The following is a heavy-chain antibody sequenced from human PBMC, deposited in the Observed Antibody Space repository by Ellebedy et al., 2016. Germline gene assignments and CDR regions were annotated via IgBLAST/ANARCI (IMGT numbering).Heavy chain of an antibody. J-gene: IGHJ5*02. CDR1: GDSITSSSYY. CDR3: ARRLVRGENKAFDP. CDR2: IYYSGRT. V-gene: IGHV4-39*01. Sequence: SETLSLTCTVSGDSITSSSYYWGWIRQPPGRGLQWIATIYYSGRTFYNPTLKRRVAISVDTSNNQFSLRLSSVTAADTAMYYCARRLVRGENKAFDPWGQGTLVTVSS. D-gene: IGHD3-10*01.